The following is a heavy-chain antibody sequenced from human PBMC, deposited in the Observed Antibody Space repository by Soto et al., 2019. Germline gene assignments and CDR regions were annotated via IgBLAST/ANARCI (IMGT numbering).Heavy chain of an antibody. CDR3: GTTFES. Sequence: EVQVVESGGALVQPGGSLRLSCAASGFTFSNYWMHWVRQVPGEGLVWVSSINNDGSRTWYADSVRGRIAMSRDNARNLVYLQMNRLRAEDTAVYYCGTTFESWGQGALVTVSS. CDR1: GFTFSNYW. V-gene: IGHV3-74*01. CDR2: INNDGSRT. J-gene: IGHJ4*02.